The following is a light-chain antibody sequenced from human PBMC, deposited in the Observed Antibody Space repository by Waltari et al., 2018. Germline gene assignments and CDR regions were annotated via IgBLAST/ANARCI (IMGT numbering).Light chain of an antibody. CDR3: QHYVRLPVT. J-gene: IGKJ1*01. V-gene: IGKV3-20*01. CDR1: QSFGRS. Sequence: EIFLTPSPGTLSLSPGERATLSCRASQSFGRSLTWYQKKPGQAPSLRIYGASSRATGIPDRFSGSGSEADFTLTISRLEPEDFALYYCQHYVRLPVTFGQGTKVEIK. CDR2: GAS.